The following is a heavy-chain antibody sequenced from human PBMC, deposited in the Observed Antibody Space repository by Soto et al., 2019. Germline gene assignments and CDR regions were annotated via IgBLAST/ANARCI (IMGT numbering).Heavy chain of an antibody. CDR1: GGSFSGYY. Sequence: SETLSLTCAVYGGSFSGYYWSWIRQPPGKGLEWIGEINHSGSTNYNPSLKSRVNISVDTSKNQLSLKLSSVTAADTAVYYCVRGFNIVVGQSRGRKINWFDPWGQGTLVTVSS. D-gene: IGHD2-2*01. J-gene: IGHJ5*02. CDR3: VRGFNIVVGQSRGRKINWFDP. CDR2: INHSGST. V-gene: IGHV4-34*01.